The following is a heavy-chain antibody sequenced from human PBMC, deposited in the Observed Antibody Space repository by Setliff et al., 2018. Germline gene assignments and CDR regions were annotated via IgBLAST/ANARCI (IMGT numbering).Heavy chain of an antibody. D-gene: IGHD3-3*01. J-gene: IGHJ4*02. CDR1: GGSFSGYY. V-gene: IGHV4-34*01. CDR3: ARTYNFWSGYFDY. Sequence: PSETLSLTCAVYGGSFSGYYWSWIRQPPGKGLEWIGEINHRGSTNNNPSLKSRVTISVDTSKNQFSLKLSSVTAADTAVYYCARTYNFWSGYFDYWGQGTLVTVSS. CDR2: INHRGST.